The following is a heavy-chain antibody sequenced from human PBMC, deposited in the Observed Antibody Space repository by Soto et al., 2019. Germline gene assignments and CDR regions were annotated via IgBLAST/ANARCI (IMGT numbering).Heavy chain of an antibody. Sequence: GGSLRLSCAASGFTYSSYAMSWVRQAPGKGLEWVSAISGSGGSTYYADSVKGRFTISRDNSKNTLYLQMNSLRAEDTAVYYCAKDRGIAHSSGWPRLYYFDYWGQGTLVTVSS. CDR2: ISGSGGST. D-gene: IGHD6-19*01. CDR1: GFTYSSYA. CDR3: AKDRGIAHSSGWPRLYYFDY. V-gene: IGHV3-23*01. J-gene: IGHJ4*02.